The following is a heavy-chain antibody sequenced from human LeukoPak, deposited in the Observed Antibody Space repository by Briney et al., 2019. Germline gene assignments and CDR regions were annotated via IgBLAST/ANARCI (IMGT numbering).Heavy chain of an antibody. Sequence: GGSLRLSCAASGFTFSSYSMNWVRQAPGKGLEWVSSISSSSSYIYYADSVKGRFTISRDNAKNSLYLQMNSLRAEDTAVYYCARSEGRGYSYGLVVTQSDPWGQGTLVTVSS. CDR1: GFTFSSYS. J-gene: IGHJ5*02. V-gene: IGHV3-21*01. CDR2: ISSSSSYI. D-gene: IGHD5-18*01. CDR3: ARSEGRGYSYGLVVTQSDP.